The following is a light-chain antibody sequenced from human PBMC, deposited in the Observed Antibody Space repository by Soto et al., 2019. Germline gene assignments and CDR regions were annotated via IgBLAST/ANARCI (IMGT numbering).Light chain of an antibody. V-gene: IGLV1-44*01. Sequence: QSVLTQPPSASGTPGQRVTISCSGSSSNIGSNTVNWYQQLPGTAPKLLIYSNNQRPSEVPDRFSGSKSGTSASLAISGLQSEDEADYYCAAWDDSLNVHVVFGGGTKVTVL. CDR3: AAWDDSLNVHVV. CDR1: SSNIGSNT. CDR2: SNN. J-gene: IGLJ2*01.